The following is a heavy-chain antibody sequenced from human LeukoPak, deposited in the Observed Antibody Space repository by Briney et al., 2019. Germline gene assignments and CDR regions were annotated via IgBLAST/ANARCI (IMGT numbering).Heavy chain of an antibody. D-gene: IGHD2-15*01. Sequence: SETLSLTCTVSGGSISSSSYYWGWIRQPPGKGLEWIGSIYYSGSTYYNPSLKSRVTISVDTSKNQFSLKISSVTAADTTMYYCARHSRDPRSGPSFDDWGQGTLVTVSS. CDR2: IYYSGST. V-gene: IGHV4-39*01. CDR1: GGSISSSSYY. CDR3: ARHSRDPRSGPSFDD. J-gene: IGHJ4*02.